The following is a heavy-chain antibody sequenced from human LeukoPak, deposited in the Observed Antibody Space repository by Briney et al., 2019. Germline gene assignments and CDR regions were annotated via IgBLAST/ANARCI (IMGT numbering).Heavy chain of an antibody. Sequence: PGGSLRLSCAASGFTFSSYAMHWVRQAPGKGLEWVAVISYDGSNKYYADSVKGRFTISRDNSKNTLYLQMNSLRAEDTAVYYCARDRGLLGSGSYYSTWGQGTLVTVSS. CDR1: GFTFSSYA. D-gene: IGHD3-10*01. V-gene: IGHV3-30*04. CDR3: ARDRGLLGSGSYYST. J-gene: IGHJ5*02. CDR2: ISYDGSNK.